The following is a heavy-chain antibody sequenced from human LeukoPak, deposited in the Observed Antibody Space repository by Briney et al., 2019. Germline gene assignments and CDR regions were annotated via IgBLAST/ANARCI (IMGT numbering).Heavy chain of an antibody. V-gene: IGHV3-23*01. CDR2: ISSSSDHI. CDR3: ANFVDTSMGGNDY. Sequence: GGSLRLSCAASGFTFSSHAMSWVRQAPGKGLEWVSAISSSSDHIYYADSVQGRFTISKENSKNTLYLQMNSLRAEDTALYYCANFVDTSMGGNDYWGQGTLVTVSS. J-gene: IGHJ4*02. CDR1: GFTFSSHA. D-gene: IGHD5-18*01.